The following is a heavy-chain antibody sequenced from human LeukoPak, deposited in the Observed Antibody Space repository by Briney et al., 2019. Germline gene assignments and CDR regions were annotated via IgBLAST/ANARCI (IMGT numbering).Heavy chain of an antibody. J-gene: IGHJ4*02. D-gene: IGHD5-24*01. Sequence: GGSLRLSCAASGFTVSSNYMNWVRQAPGEGLEWVSVIYGGGNIYYADSVKGRFTISRDNSKNTLYLQMNSLRAEDTAVYYCARGAGYNYPYYFDYWGQGTLVTVSS. CDR3: ARGAGYNYPYYFDY. V-gene: IGHV3-53*01. CDR1: GFTVSSNY. CDR2: IYGGGNI.